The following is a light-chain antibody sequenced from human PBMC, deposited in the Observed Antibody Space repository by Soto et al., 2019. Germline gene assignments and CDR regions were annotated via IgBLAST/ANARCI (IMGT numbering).Light chain of an antibody. Sequence: DIQITQSPSTLSAFVGDRVTITCRASQSISRWLAWYQQKPGKAPKLLIYDASRLQSGVPSRFSGSDSGTDFTLTISGLQPEDFGTYYCLQDYNFPWTFGQGTKVDIK. CDR3: LQDYNFPWT. CDR2: DAS. J-gene: IGKJ1*01. V-gene: IGKV1-5*01. CDR1: QSISRW.